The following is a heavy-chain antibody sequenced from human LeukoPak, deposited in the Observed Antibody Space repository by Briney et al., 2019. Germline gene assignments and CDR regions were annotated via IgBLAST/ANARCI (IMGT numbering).Heavy chain of an antibody. J-gene: IGHJ4*02. CDR1: GFTVSSNY. D-gene: IGHD3-22*01. CDR2: IYSGGTI. V-gene: IGHV3-53*01. Sequence: GGSLRISCAASGFTVSSNYMAWVRQAPGKGLEWVSVIYSGGTIYYADSVKGRFTISRDNSKNTLYLQMNSLRAEDTAVYYCAREGSYDGSTMWYFDYWGQGTLVTVSS. CDR3: AREGSYDGSTMWYFDY.